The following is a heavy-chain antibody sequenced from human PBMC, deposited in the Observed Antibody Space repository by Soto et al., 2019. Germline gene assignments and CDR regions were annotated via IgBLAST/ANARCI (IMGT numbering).Heavy chain of an antibody. V-gene: IGHV4-4*02. CDR3: ARVRQGCSANNCYFDP. CDR1: GGSVRAPDW. Sequence: QVHLQESGPGLVAPSGTLSLTCTLSGGSVRAPDWWNWVRQSPDKGLEWIAEVHISGHSNYNPSLRSRVSVSIDSSKHQFSLNLNSVTAADTAIYYCARVRQGCSANNCYFDPWGQGTQVTISS. J-gene: IGHJ5*01. D-gene: IGHD1-1*01. CDR2: VHISGHS.